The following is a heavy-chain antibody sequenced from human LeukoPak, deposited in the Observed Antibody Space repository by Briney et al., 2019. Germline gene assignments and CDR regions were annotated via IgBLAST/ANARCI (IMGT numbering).Heavy chain of an antibody. V-gene: IGHV4-4*07. J-gene: IGHJ2*01. CDR3: ARFSMAGPWYFDL. CDR2: IFHSGNT. CDR1: GGSINDYY. D-gene: IGHD3-10*01. Sequence: PSETLSLTCAVSGGSINDYYWTRIRQPAGKGLEWIGRIFHSGNTHFNPSLKGRVSMSIDTSKTHFSLQLNSVTAADTGLYFCARFSMAGPWYFDLWGRGTLVIVSS.